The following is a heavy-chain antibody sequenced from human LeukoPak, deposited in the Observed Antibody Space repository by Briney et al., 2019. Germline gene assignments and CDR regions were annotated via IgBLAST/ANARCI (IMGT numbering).Heavy chain of an antibody. CDR1: GYTFTSYG. CDR2: ISAYNGNT. J-gene: IGHJ6*02. V-gene: IGHV1-18*01. CDR3: ARFEEDSSGYYQASYYYGMDV. Sequence: ASVKVSCKASGYTFTSYGISWVRQAPGQGLEWMGWISAYNGNTNYAQKLQGRVTMTTDTSTSTAYMELRSLRSDDTAVYYCARFEEDSSGYYQASYYYGMDVWGQGTTVTVSS. D-gene: IGHD3-22*01.